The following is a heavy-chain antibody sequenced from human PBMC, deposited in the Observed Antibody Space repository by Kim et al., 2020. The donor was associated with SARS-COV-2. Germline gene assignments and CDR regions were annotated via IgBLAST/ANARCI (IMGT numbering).Heavy chain of an antibody. J-gene: IGHJ4*02. Sequence: SETLSLTCTVSGGSISSSSYYWGWIRQPPGKGLEWIGSIYYSGSTYYNPSLKSRVTISVDTSKNQFSLKLSSVTAADTAVYYCASPSVSGSRDPGHFDYWGQGTLVTVSS. CDR3: ASPSVSGSRDPGHFDY. D-gene: IGHD1-26*01. V-gene: IGHV4-39*01. CDR2: IYYSGST. CDR1: GGSISSSSYY.